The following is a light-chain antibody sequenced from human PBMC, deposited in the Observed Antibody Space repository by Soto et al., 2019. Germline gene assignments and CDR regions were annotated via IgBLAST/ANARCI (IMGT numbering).Light chain of an antibody. V-gene: IGKV3-20*01. CDR1: QSVSSSH. CDR3: QQFDSSRYT. CDR2: GTS. J-gene: IGKJ2*01. Sequence: EIVLTQSPGTLSLSPGERATLSCRASQSVSSSHLAWYQQKPGQAPRLLIYGTSSRATGIPDRFSGSGSGTDFTLAISRVEPEDFAVYYCQQFDSSRYTFGQGTKLEIK.